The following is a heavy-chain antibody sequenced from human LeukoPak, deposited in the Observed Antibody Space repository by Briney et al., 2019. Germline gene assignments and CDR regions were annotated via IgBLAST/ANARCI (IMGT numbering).Heavy chain of an antibody. CDR1: GFTFSSYA. D-gene: IGHD3-10*01. Sequence: GGSLRLSCAASGFTFSSYAMHWVRQAPGKGLEWVAVISYDGSNKYYADSVKGRFTISRDNSKNTLYLQMNSLRAEDTAVYYCARDPHYGSGRHFDYWGQGTLVIVSS. V-gene: IGHV3-30*04. CDR3: ARDPHYGSGRHFDY. J-gene: IGHJ4*02. CDR2: ISYDGSNK.